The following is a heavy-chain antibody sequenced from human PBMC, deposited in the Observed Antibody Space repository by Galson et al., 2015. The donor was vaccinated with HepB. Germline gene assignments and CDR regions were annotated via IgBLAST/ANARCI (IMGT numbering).Heavy chain of an antibody. D-gene: IGHD3-9*01. CDR1: GYTFTSYG. Sequence: SVKVSCKASGYTFTSYGISWVRQAPGQGLEWMGWISAYNGNTNYAQKLQGRVTMTTDTSTSTAYMELRSLRSDDTAVYYCARAVLRYFDWSVGAFDYWGQGTLVTVSS. J-gene: IGHJ4*02. CDR2: ISAYNGNT. CDR3: ARAVLRYFDWSVGAFDY. V-gene: IGHV1-18*01.